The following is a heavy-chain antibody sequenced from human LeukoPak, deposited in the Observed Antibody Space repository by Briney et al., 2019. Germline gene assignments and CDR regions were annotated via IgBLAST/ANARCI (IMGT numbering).Heavy chain of an antibody. CDR1: GFTFRRYW. D-gene: IGHD5-18*01. CDR2: ISWNSGSI. CDR3: AKEGYSYSFDY. Sequence: GGSLRLSCAASGFTFRRYWMTWVRQAPGKGLEWVSGISWNSGSIGYADSVKGRFTISRDNAKNSLYLQMNSLRAEDTAFYYCAKEGYSYSFDYWGQGTLVTVSS. J-gene: IGHJ4*02. V-gene: IGHV3-9*01.